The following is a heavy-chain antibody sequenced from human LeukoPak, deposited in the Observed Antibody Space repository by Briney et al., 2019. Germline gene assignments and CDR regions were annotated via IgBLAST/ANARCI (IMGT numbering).Heavy chain of an antibody. D-gene: IGHD6-19*01. J-gene: IGHJ4*02. CDR3: ATGDSGWPPRGVY. V-gene: IGHV1-46*01. Sequence: ASVKVSCKASGYTFTSYYIQWVRQAPGQGLEWVGIINPSGGSTTYAQKFQGRVTMTRYTSTSTVYMELSSLRSEDTAVYYCATGDSGWPPRGVYWGQGTLVTVSS. CDR2: INPSGGST. CDR1: GYTFTSYY.